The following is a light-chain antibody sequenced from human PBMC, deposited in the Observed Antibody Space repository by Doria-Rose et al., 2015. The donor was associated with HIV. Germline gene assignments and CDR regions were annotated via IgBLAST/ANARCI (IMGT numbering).Light chain of an antibody. CDR1: QGISRY. CDR3: QQFDSCPRT. Sequence: TQSPSFLSASVGVRVTITCRASQGISRYLAWYQQKPGKAPTLLIFGASTLQSGVPSRFSGSGSGTEFTLTISSLQPEDFATYYCQQFDSCPRTFGQGTKVELK. J-gene: IGKJ1*01. V-gene: IGKV1-9*01. CDR2: GAS.